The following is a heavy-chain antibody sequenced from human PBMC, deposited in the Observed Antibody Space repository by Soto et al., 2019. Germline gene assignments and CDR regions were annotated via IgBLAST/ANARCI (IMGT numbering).Heavy chain of an antibody. CDR2: ISYDGSNK. D-gene: IGHD1-26*01. CDR1: GFTFSTFG. J-gene: IGHJ4*02. V-gene: IGHV3-30*03. CDR3: ASAVRRAGGWDFDY. Sequence: QVQLVESGGGVVQPGRSLRLSCAASGFTFSTFGMHRVRQAPGKGLEWVAAISYDGSNKYYADSVKGRFTSSRDNSKNTLYLQMNGLRAEDTAVYYCASAVRRAGGWDFDYWGQGTLVTVSS.